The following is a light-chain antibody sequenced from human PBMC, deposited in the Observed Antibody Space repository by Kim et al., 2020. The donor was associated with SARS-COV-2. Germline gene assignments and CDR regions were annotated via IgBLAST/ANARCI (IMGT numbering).Light chain of an antibody. V-gene: IGKV1-39*01. CDR3: QQTYNTPVT. CDR2: DAS. Sequence: DIQMTQSPSSLSASVGDRVTITCRASQSIGRYLNWYQQKPGKAPKFLIYDASSLQSGVPSRFSGSGSGTDFTLTISSLQPEDFATYYCQQTYNTPVTFGQGTKVDIK. CDR1: QSIGRY. J-gene: IGKJ1*01.